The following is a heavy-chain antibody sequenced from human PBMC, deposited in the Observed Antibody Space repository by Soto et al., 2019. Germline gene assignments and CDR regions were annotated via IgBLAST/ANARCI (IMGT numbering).Heavy chain of an antibody. J-gene: IGHJ5*02. D-gene: IGHD3-9*01. CDR2: ISGSGGST. CDR3: AKDKILTGYYMSYNWFDP. Sequence: EVQLLESGGGLVQPGGSLRLSCAASGFTFSSYVMSWVRQAPGKGLEWVSAISGSGGSTYYADSVKGRFTISRDNSKNTLYLQMNSLRAEDTAVYYCAKDKILTGYYMSYNWFDPWGQGTLVTVSS. V-gene: IGHV3-23*01. CDR1: GFTFSSYV.